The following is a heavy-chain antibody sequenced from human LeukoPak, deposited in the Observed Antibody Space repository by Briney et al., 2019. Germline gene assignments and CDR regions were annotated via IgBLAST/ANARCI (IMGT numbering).Heavy chain of an antibody. Sequence: GRSLRLSCAASGFTFNDYAMHWVRQAPGKGLEWVSGITWHGHDTGYTDSVKGRFTISRNNANNSLYLQMNSLRAEDTALYYCAKAYNWNGRDAFDIWGQGTMVTVSS. D-gene: IGHD1-1*01. CDR2: ITWHGHDT. V-gene: IGHV3-9*01. J-gene: IGHJ3*02. CDR1: GFTFNDYA. CDR3: AKAYNWNGRDAFDI.